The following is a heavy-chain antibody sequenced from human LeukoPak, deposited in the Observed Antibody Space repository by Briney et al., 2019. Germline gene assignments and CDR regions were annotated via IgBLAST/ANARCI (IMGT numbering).Heavy chain of an antibody. V-gene: IGHV4-59*11. J-gene: IGHJ4*02. Sequence: SETLSLTCTVSGGSISSRYWSWIRQPPGKGLEWIGYIYYSGSTNYNPSLKSRVTISVDTSKNQFSLKLSSVTAADTAVYYCARGRYDFWSGYSYYFDYWGQGTLVTVSS. CDR3: ARGRYDFWSGYSYYFDY. CDR1: GGSISSRY. D-gene: IGHD3-3*01. CDR2: IYYSGST.